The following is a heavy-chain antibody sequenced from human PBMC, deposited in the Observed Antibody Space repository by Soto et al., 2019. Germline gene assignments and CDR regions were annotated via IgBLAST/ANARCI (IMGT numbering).Heavy chain of an antibody. CDR1: GYTFDSHG. D-gene: IGHD5-18*01. J-gene: IGHJ4*02. CDR2: ISAYNGNT. Sequence: ASVKVSCKASGYTFDSHGISWVRQAPGQGLEWMGWISAYNGNTNFAQKFQDRVTLTTDTSTSTAYMELRSLRSDDTAVYYCARGYTYGYAPGYWGQGTLVTVSS. CDR3: ARGYTYGYAPGY. V-gene: IGHV1-18*01.